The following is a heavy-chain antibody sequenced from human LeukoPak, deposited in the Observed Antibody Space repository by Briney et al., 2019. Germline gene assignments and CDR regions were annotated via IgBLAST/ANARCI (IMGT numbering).Heavy chain of an antibody. CDR1: GGSISSGGYY. CDR2: LYDSGST. CDR3: ARAAPNSVSSIHLDY. J-gene: IGHJ4*02. D-gene: IGHD6-6*01. V-gene: IGHV4-31*03. Sequence: PSQTPSLTCTVSGGSISSGGYYWTWLRQRPGKGLEWIGYLYDSGSTFYNPSLKSRVTILVDTSKNQFSLKVTSVTVADTAVYYCARAAPNSVSSIHLDYWGQGTLVTVSS.